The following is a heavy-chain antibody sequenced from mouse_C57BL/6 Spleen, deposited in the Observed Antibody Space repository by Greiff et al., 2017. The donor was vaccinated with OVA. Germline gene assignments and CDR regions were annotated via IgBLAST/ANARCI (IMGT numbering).Heavy chain of an antibody. D-gene: IGHD1-1*01. CDR1: GFTFSSYA. CDR3: TRENYGSSYDY. J-gene: IGHJ2*01. CDR2: ISSGGDYI. V-gene: IGHV5-9-1*02. Sequence: EVKLMESGEGLVKPGGSLKLSCAASGFTFSSYAMSWVRQTPEQRLEWVAYISSGGDYIYYADTVKGRFTISRDNARNTLYLQMSSLKSEDTAMYYCTRENYGSSYDYWGQGTTLTVSS.